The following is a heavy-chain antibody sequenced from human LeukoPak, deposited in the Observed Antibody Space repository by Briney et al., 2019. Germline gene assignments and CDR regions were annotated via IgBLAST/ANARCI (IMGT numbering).Heavy chain of an antibody. V-gene: IGHV1-2*02. CDR1: GYPFTSYG. Sequence: ASVKVSCKASGYPFTSYGISWVRQAPGQGLEWMGWLNPGPGGTLYAQKFQGRVTMTRDMSMTTAYMELTELRSDDTAVYYCAAQRDPRPFDHWGQGTLITVSS. J-gene: IGHJ4*02. CDR3: AAQRDPRPFDH. CDR2: LNPGPGGT. D-gene: IGHD5-24*01.